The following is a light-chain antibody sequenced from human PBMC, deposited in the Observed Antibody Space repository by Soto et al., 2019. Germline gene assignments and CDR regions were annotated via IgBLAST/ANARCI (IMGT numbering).Light chain of an antibody. V-gene: IGLV1-44*01. CDR1: SSNIGSSN. Sequence: QSGLTQPPSASGTPGHRVTISCSGSSSNIGSSNVNWYQQLPGTAPKLLIYTNNQRPSAVPDRFSGSKSGTSASLAISGLQSEDEADYYCAAWDDSMNGRVFGTGTKVTVL. CDR2: TNN. CDR3: AAWDDSMNGRV. J-gene: IGLJ1*01.